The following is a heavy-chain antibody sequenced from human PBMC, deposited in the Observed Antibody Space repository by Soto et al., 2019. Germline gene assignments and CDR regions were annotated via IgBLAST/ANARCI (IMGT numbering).Heavy chain of an antibody. CDR1: GDSVSSNSAG. Sequence: SQTLSLTCAITGDSVSSNSAGWSWVRQSPSRGLEWLGRTYYRSKWYYEYAVSVRGRITINPDTSKNHFSLKLSSATAADTAVYSCARRTRGSGWYFDLWGRGTLVTVSS. CDR3: ARRTRGSGWYFDL. D-gene: IGHD3-10*01. J-gene: IGHJ2*01. CDR2: TYYRSKWYY. V-gene: IGHV6-1*01.